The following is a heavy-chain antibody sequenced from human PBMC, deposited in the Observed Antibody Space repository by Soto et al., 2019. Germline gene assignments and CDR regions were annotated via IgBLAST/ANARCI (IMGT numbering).Heavy chain of an antibody. CDR3: ARANYDFWSGYYLHWYYYYMDV. D-gene: IGHD3-3*01. V-gene: IGHV3-23*01. J-gene: IGHJ6*03. CDR2: ISGRSEYT. CDR1: GFTFSSDA. Sequence: GGSLRLSCAASGFTFSSDAMAWVRQAQGKGLEWVSAISGRSEYTFHADSVKGRFSISRDDSKNTPYLQMSSLRAEDTAVYYCARANYDFWSGYYLHWYYYYMDVWGKGTTVTVSS.